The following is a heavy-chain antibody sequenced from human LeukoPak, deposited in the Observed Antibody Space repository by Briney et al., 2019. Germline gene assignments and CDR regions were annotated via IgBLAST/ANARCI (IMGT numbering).Heavy chain of an antibody. CDR3: AFFRIPSTGYYYYGMDV. V-gene: IGHV3-23*01. J-gene: IGHJ6*02. CDR2: ISGSGGRT. Sequence: GGSLRLSCAASGFTFSSYAMSWIRQAPGKGLEWVSAISGSGGRTYYTASVKGRFTISRDNSKNTLCLQMNSLRAEDTAVYYCAFFRIPSTGYYYYGMDVWGQGTTVIVSS. CDR1: GFTFSSYA. D-gene: IGHD3-3*01.